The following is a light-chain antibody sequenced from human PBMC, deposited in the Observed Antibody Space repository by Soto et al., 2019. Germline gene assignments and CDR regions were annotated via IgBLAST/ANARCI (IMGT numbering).Light chain of an antibody. CDR2: KAS. CDR1: QSISHW. J-gene: IGKJ2*01. V-gene: IGKV1-5*03. CDR3: QQYNDDPYA. Sequence: DIQVTQSTSTLSASLGDRVTITCRASQSISHWLAWYQKKPGKAPKLLIDKASSLESGVPSRFSSSGSWTEFTLIISSLQPYDVATFYFQQYNDDPYAFGQGIKLEIK.